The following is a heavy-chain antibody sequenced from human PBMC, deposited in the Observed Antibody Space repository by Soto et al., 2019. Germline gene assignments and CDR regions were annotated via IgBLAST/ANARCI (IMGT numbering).Heavy chain of an antibody. D-gene: IGHD2-2*01. Sequence: QVQLVQSGAEVKKPGASVKVSCKASGYTFTSYDINWVRQATGQGLEWMGWMNPNSGNTGYAQKFQGRVTMTRNTSISTAYMELSSLRSEYTAVYYCARAHIVLVPAAITYNWFDPWGQGTLVTVSS. CDR2: MNPNSGNT. CDR1: GYTFTSYD. V-gene: IGHV1-8*01. CDR3: ARAHIVLVPAAITYNWFDP. J-gene: IGHJ5*02.